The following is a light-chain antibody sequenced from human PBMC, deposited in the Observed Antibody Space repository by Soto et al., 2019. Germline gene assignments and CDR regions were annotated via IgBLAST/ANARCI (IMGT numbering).Light chain of an antibody. V-gene: IGLV2-14*03. CDR2: DVG. J-gene: IGLJ3*02. CDR3: CSYTSSTTWV. Sequence: QSALTQPASVSGSPGQSITISCTGTSSDVGGYNYVSWYQRHPGKAPKLMLYDVGSRPSGVSNRFSGSKSGNTASLTISGLQAEDEADYYCCSYTSSTTWVFGGGTKLTVL. CDR1: SSDVGGYNY.